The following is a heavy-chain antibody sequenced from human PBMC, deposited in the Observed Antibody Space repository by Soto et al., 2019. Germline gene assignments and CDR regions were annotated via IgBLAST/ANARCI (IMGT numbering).Heavy chain of an antibody. CDR1: GFIFSGSA. Sequence: GGSLRLSCAASGFIFSGSAIHWVRQASGKGLEWVGRIRSRANNFATSSAASVKGRFTFSRDDSKNTAYLQMNTLKPEDTAVYYCARGQGAAIGDYYYHGMDVRGQGITVTVSS. CDR3: ARGQGAAIGDYYYHGMDV. V-gene: IGHV3-73*01. D-gene: IGHD2-2*02. CDR2: IRSRANNFAT. J-gene: IGHJ6*02.